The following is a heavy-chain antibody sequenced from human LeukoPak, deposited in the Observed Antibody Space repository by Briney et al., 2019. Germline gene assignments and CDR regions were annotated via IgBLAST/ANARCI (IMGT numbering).Heavy chain of an antibody. Sequence: ASVKVSCKASGYTFTGYYMQWVRQAPGQGLDCMGWIKPDSGGTNYAQKFQGRVTMTRDTSIKTGYMELSRLRSDDTAMYYCARVREYSSGCYFDSWGQGTLVTVSS. CDR2: IKPDSGGT. D-gene: IGHD6-19*01. CDR1: GYTFTGYY. CDR3: ARVREYSSGCYFDS. J-gene: IGHJ4*02. V-gene: IGHV1-2*02.